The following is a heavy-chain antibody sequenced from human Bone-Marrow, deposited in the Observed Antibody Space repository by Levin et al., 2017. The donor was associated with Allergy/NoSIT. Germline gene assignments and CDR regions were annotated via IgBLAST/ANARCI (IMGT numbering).Heavy chain of an antibody. CDR3: AREPAVAGPGYLDY. D-gene: IGHD6-19*01. CDR2: IIPIFGTA. V-gene: IGHV1-69*06. CDR1: GGTFSSYA. Sequence: KISCKASGGTFSSYAISWVRQAPGQGLEWMGGIIPIFGTANYAQKFQGRVTITADKSTSTAYMELSSLRSEDTAVYYCAREPAVAGPGYLDYWGQGTLVTVSS. J-gene: IGHJ4*02.